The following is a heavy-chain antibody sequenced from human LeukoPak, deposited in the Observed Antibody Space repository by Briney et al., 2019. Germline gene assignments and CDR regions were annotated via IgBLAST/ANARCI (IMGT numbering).Heavy chain of an antibody. CDR3: ARQLYNVWFGELLPFDY. CDR1: GGSISSSSYY. D-gene: IGHD3-10*01. Sequence: SETLSLTCTVSGGSISSSSYYWGWIRQPPGKGLGWIGSIYYSGSTYYNPSLKSRVTISVDTSKNQFSLKLSSVTAADTAVYYCARQLYNVWFGELLPFDYWGQGTLVTVSS. CDR2: IYYSGST. J-gene: IGHJ4*02. V-gene: IGHV4-39*01.